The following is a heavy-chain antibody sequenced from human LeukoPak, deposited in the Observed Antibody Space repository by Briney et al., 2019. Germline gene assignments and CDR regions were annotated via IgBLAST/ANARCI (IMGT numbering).Heavy chain of an antibody. Sequence: SETLSLTCTVSGVSVSSGSYYWSWLRQPPGKGLEWIGYIFYSGSTNYNPSLKSRVTISVDTSKNQFSLKLSSVTAADTAVYYCAGGQRQYGYGYYLDYWGQGTLVTVSS. CDR2: IFYSGST. CDR1: GVSVSSGSYY. V-gene: IGHV4-61*01. J-gene: IGHJ4*02. D-gene: IGHD5-18*01. CDR3: AGGQRQYGYGYYLDY.